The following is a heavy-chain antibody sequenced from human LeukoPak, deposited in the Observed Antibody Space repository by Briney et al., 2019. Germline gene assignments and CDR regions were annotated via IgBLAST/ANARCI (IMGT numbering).Heavy chain of an antibody. CDR3: ARGRTRFTVTTSPIYY. CDR1: GGSISSSSYY. D-gene: IGHD4-17*01. CDR2: INHSGST. Sequence: PSETLSLTCTVSGGSISSSSYYWSWIRQPPGKGLEWIGEINHSGSTNYNPSLKSRVTISVDTSKNQFSLKLSSVTAADTAVYYCARGRTRFTVTTSPIYYWGQGTLVTVSS. V-gene: IGHV4-39*07. J-gene: IGHJ4*02.